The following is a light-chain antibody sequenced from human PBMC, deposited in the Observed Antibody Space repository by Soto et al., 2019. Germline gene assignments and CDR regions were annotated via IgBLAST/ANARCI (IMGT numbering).Light chain of an antibody. Sequence: QSALTQPASVSESPGQSITISCTGTSSDIGVSTFVSWYQQHPGKAPELIIYEVSDRPSGVSHRFSGSKSGNTASLTISGRQAEDEADYYCSSYTTSHTLVFGGGTKLTVL. J-gene: IGLJ2*01. V-gene: IGLV2-14*01. CDR2: EVS. CDR1: SSDIGVSTF. CDR3: SSYTTSHTLV.